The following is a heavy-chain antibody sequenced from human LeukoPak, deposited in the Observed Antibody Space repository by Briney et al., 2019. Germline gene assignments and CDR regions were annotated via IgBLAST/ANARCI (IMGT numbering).Heavy chain of an antibody. CDR1: GGSFSGYY. J-gene: IGHJ4*02. Sequence: SETLSLTCAVYGGSFSGYYWSWIRQPPGKGLEWIGEINHSGSTNYNPSLKSRGTISVDTSKNQFSLKLSSVTAADTAVYYCARGYYYGSGSYGYWGQGTLVTFSS. CDR2: INHSGST. D-gene: IGHD3-10*01. CDR3: ARGYYYGSGSYGY. V-gene: IGHV4-34*01.